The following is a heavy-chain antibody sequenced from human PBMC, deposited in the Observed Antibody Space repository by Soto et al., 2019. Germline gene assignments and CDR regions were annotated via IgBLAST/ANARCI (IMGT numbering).Heavy chain of an antibody. J-gene: IGHJ4*02. CDR1: GGSISTYY. CDR3: ARDSYGSNTFLGF. Sequence: QVQLQESGPGLVKPSETLSLTCTVSGGSISTYYWSWIRQPPGKGLEWIGYIYNSGTTNYNTNYNPSLKSRVTISVDTSKSQFSLKLSSVTAADTAVYYCARDSYGSNTFLGFWGQGTLVTVSS. D-gene: IGHD3-3*01. V-gene: IGHV4-59*01. CDR2: IYNSGTTNYNT.